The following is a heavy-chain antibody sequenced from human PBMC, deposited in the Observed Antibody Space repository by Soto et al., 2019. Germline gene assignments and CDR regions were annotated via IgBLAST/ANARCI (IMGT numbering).Heavy chain of an antibody. Sequence: QVQLVESGGGVVQPGRSLRLSCAASGFTFSSYAMHWVRQAPGKGLEWVAVISYDGSNKYYADSVKGRFTISRDNSKNTLYLQMNSLRAEDTAVYYCARARLDTPALDSWGQGTLVTVSS. CDR1: GFTFSSYA. CDR2: ISYDGSNK. D-gene: IGHD2-2*01. CDR3: ARARLDTPALDS. V-gene: IGHV3-30-3*01. J-gene: IGHJ4*02.